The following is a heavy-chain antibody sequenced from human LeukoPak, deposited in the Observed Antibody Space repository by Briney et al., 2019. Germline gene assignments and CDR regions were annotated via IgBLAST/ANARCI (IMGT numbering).Heavy chain of an antibody. CDR3: ARDFDRRTRKIGRDSLYYYYYYMDV. Sequence: SETLSLTCTVSGGSISSSSYYWDWIRQPPGKGLEWIGSIYYSGSTYYNPSLKSRVTISVDTSKNQFSLKLSSVTAEDTAVYYCARDFDRRTRKIGRDSLYYYYYYMDVWGKGTTVTVSS. D-gene: IGHD3-9*01. J-gene: IGHJ6*03. CDR1: GGSISSSSYY. V-gene: IGHV4-39*07. CDR2: IYYSGST.